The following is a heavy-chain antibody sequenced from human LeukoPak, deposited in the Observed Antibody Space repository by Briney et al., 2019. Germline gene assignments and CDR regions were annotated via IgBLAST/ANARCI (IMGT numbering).Heavy chain of an antibody. J-gene: IGHJ3*02. Sequence: SETLSLTCAVYGGSFSDYFWSWIRQPPGKGLEWIGEISHSGSTTYNPSLRSRVTISVDTSKNQFSLKLSSVTAADTAVYYCARRDSSGYLDAFDIWGQGTMVTVSS. V-gene: IGHV4-34*01. D-gene: IGHD3-22*01. CDR1: GGSFSDYF. CDR3: ARRDSSGYLDAFDI. CDR2: ISHSGST.